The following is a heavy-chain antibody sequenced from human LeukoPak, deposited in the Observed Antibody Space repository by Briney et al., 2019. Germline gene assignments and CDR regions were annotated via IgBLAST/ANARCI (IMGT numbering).Heavy chain of an antibody. D-gene: IGHD3-22*01. CDR1: GFTFSSYG. V-gene: IGHV3-30*18. Sequence: PGGSLRLSCAASGFTFSSYGMHWVRQAPGKGLEWVAVISYDGSNKYYADSVKGRFTISRDNSKNTLYLQMNSLRAEDTAVYYCAKDPAPPGHDSSGYYGIDYWGQGTLVTVSS. J-gene: IGHJ4*02. CDR3: AKDPAPPGHDSSGYYGIDY. CDR2: ISYDGSNK.